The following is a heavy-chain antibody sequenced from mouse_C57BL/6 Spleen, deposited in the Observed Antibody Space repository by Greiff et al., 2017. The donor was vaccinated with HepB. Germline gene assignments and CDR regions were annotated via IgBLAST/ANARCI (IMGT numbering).Heavy chain of an antibody. D-gene: IGHD2-4*01. Sequence: VQLKESGPELVKPGASVKMSCKASGYTFTDYNMHWVKQSHGKSLEWIGYINPNNGGTSYNQKFKGKATLTVNKSSSTAYMELRSLTSEDSAVYYCARLGYDYYFDYWGQGTTLTVSS. CDR2: INPNNGGT. CDR1: GYTFTDYN. CDR3: ARLGYDYYFDY. V-gene: IGHV1-22*01. J-gene: IGHJ2*01.